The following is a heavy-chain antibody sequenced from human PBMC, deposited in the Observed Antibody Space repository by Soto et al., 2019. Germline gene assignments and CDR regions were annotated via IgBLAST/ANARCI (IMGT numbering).Heavy chain of an antibody. V-gene: IGHV4-34*01. J-gene: IGHJ3*02. D-gene: IGHD3-3*01. CDR3: ARPRYDFWSGYYGGAPDAFDI. CDR2: INHSGST. Sequence: SETLSLTCAVYGGSFSGYYWSWIRQPPGKGLEWIGEINHSGSTNYNPSLKSRVTISVDTSKNQFSLKLSSVTAADTAVYYCARPRYDFWSGYYGGAPDAFDIWGQGTMVTVSS. CDR1: GGSFSGYY.